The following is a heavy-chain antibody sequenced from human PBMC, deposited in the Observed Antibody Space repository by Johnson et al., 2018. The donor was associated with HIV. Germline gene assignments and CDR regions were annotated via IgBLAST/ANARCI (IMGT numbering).Heavy chain of an antibody. CDR2: ISYDGSNK. CDR3: ARVYSSSSAHAFDI. D-gene: IGHD6-6*01. Sequence: VQLVESGGGVVQPGGSLRLSCAASGFTFSSYAMHWVRQAPGKGLEWVAVISYDGSNKYYADSVKGRFTISRDNSKNTLYLQMNSLRAEDTAVYYCARVYSSSSAHAFDIWSQGTMVTVSS. J-gene: IGHJ3*02. CDR1: GFTFSSYA. V-gene: IGHV3-30*04.